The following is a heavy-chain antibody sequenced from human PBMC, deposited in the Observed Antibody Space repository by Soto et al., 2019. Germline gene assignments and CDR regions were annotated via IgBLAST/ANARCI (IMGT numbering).Heavy chain of an antibody. J-gene: IGHJ4*02. Sequence: EVQLVESGRGLVQPGGSLRLSCAASGLIFSNYRMHWVRQVPGKGLVWVSCISTDGSITNYADSVKGRFTVSRDNAKNTLYLQMNSLRAEDTAVYYCARDPDGLHYWGQGTMVTVSS. CDR3: ARDPDGLHY. V-gene: IGHV3-74*01. CDR1: GLIFSNYR. CDR2: ISTDGSIT.